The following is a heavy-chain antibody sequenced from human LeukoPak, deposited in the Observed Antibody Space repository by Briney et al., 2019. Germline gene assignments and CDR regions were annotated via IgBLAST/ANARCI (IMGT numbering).Heavy chain of an antibody. J-gene: IGHJ4*02. D-gene: IGHD3-10*01. CDR3: AGHWLDSGTPDRFDY. CDR2: IYHSGST. V-gene: IGHV4-59*08. CDR1: GGSISSYY. Sequence: SETLSLTCIVSGGSISSYYWSWIRQPPGKGLEWIGHIYHSGSTNYNPSLKSRVTILVDTSKNQFSLKLSSVTAADTAVYYCAGHWLDSGTPDRFDYWGQGTLVTVSS.